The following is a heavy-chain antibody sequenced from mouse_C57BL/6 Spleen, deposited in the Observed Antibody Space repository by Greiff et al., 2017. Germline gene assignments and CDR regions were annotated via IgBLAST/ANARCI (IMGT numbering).Heavy chain of an antibody. CDR2: IDPETGGT. Sequence: QVQLKESGAELVRPGASVTLSCKASGYTFTDYEMPWVKQTPVHGLEWIGAIDPETGGTAYNQKFKGKAILTADKSSSTAYMELRSLTSEDSAVYYCTRYDYDDGYYAMDYWGQGTSVTVSS. CDR3: TRYDYDDGYYAMDY. V-gene: IGHV1-15*01. CDR1: GYTFTDYE. J-gene: IGHJ4*01. D-gene: IGHD2-4*01.